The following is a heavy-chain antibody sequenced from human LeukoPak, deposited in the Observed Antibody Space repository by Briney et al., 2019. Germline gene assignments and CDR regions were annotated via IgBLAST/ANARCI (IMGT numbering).Heavy chain of an antibody. CDR3: AKARFGVAVAGYFDY. CDR1: GFTFDDYA. CDR2: ISWNSGSI. J-gene: IGHJ4*02. Sequence: GGSLRLSCAASGFTFDDYAMHWVRQAPGKGLEWVSGISWNSGSIGYADPVKGRFTISRDNAKNSLYLQMNSLRAEDTALYYCAKARFGVAVAGYFDYWGQGTPVTVSS. V-gene: IGHV3-9*01. D-gene: IGHD6-19*01.